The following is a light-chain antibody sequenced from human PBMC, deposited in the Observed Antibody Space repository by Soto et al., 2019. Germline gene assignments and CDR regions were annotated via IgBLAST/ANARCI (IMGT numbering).Light chain of an antibody. J-gene: IGKJ1*01. CDR3: QQYDNWPWT. Sequence: EIVMTQSPATLSVSPGGRATLSCKASQSISDTLAWYQQKPGQAPRPLIYGASRRATGFPARFSGSGSGTDFTLTISSLQSEDFAVYYCQQYDNWPWTFGQGTKVDIK. CDR2: GAS. V-gene: IGKV3-15*01. CDR1: QSISDT.